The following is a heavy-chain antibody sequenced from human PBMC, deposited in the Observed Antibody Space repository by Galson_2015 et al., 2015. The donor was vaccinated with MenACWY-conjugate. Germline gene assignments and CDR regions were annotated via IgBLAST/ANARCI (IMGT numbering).Heavy chain of an antibody. CDR2: IYLGDSGT. D-gene: IGHD6-6*01. CDR1: GYTFTSNW. Sequence: QSGAEVKKPGESLKISCKGSGYTFTSNWIGWVRQMPGKGLEWMGIIYLGDSGTRYTPSFQGHVTISADKSINTAYLQWGSLEASDTAMYYCARQGFGSSSLDYWGQGTLVTVSS. J-gene: IGHJ4*02. V-gene: IGHV5-51*01. CDR3: ARQGFGSSSLDY.